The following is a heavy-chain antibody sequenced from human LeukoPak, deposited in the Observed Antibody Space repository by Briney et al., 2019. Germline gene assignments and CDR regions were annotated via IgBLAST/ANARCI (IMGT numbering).Heavy chain of an antibody. CDR1: DDSITMYY. Sequence: SETLSLTCTVSDDSITMYYWTWIRQPPGKGLEWIGYVDHTGSTKFNPSLNGRVSISRDTSNTFFSLRLRSVTAADTAVYFCARGRVSSSTWYSTYYYFFYMDFWGKGTTVTVSS. V-gene: IGHV4-59*01. D-gene: IGHD4-11*01. CDR3: ARGRVSSSTWYSTYYYFFYMDF. CDR2: VDHTGST. J-gene: IGHJ6*03.